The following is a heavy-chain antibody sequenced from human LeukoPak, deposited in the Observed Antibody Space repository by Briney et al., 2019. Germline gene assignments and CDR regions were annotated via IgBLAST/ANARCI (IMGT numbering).Heavy chain of an antibody. CDR3: ARDYEQLVHENWFDP. CDR2: ISAYNGNT. Sequence: GASVKVSCKASGYTFTSYGISWVRQAPGQGLEWMGWISAYNGNTNYAQKLQGRVTMTTDTSTSTAYMELRSLRSDDTAVYYCARDYEQLVHENWFDPWGQGTLVTVSS. J-gene: IGHJ5*02. CDR1: GYTFTSYG. V-gene: IGHV1-18*01. D-gene: IGHD6-13*01.